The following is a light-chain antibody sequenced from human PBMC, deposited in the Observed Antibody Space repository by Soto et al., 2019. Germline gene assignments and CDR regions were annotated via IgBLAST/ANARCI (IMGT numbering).Light chain of an antibody. CDR3: QKYQSAPVT. V-gene: IGKV1-27*01. J-gene: IGKJ4*01. CDR2: AAS. CDR1: PGIANF. Sequence: DIPMTQSPSSLSESLGARITITCRASPGIANFVAWYQQDTGKPPRLLIYAASTLQSGVPSRFSGSGYGTDFSLTISGVQPEDVATFYCQKYQSAPVTFGGGTKVEIK.